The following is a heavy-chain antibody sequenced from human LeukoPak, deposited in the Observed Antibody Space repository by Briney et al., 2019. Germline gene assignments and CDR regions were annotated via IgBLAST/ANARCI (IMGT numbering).Heavy chain of an antibody. Sequence: PEGSLRLSCAASGFTFSSYSMNWVRQAPGKGLEWVSYISSSSSTIYYVDSVKGRFTISRDNAKNSLYLQMNSLRAEDTAVYYCARDLGVGAIESFDYWGQGTLVTVSS. V-gene: IGHV3-48*04. CDR3: ARDLGVGAIESFDY. J-gene: IGHJ4*02. CDR2: ISSSSSTI. D-gene: IGHD1-26*01. CDR1: GFTFSSYS.